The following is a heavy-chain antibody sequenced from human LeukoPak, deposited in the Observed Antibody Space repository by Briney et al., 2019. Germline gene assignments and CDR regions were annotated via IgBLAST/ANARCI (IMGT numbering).Heavy chain of an antibody. CDR1: GFIFTSYW. Sequence: GGSLRLSCAASGFIFTSYWVSWVRQAPGKGLEWVANIKQDGSEKYYVDSVKGRFTISRDNAKNSLYLQMNSLRVEDTAVYYCARDRKAPPGYYGMDVWGQGTTVTVSS. D-gene: IGHD3-10*01. CDR3: ARDRKAPPGYYGMDV. J-gene: IGHJ6*02. CDR2: IKQDGSEK. V-gene: IGHV3-7*01.